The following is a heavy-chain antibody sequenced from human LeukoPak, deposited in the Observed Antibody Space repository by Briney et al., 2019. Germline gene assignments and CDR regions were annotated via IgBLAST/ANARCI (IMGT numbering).Heavy chain of an antibody. J-gene: IGHJ6*03. CDR1: GGTFSSYA. D-gene: IGHD6-13*01. V-gene: IGHV1-69*06. CDR2: IIPIFGTT. CDR3: ARVVGLTGYSSSWYSGYYYYMDV. Sequence: ASVKVSCKASGGTFSSYAISWVRQAPGQGLEWMGGIIPIFGTTNCAQKFQDRVTITADKSTSTAYMELSSLRSADTAVYYCARVVGLTGYSSSWYSGYYYYMDVWGKGTTVTVSS.